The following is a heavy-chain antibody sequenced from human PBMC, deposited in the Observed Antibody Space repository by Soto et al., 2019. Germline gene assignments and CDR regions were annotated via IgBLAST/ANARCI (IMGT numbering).Heavy chain of an antibody. V-gene: IGHV1-46*01. CDR3: ARDPANYDFWSGYSMDV. J-gene: IGHJ6*04. Sequence: ASVKVSCKASGYTFTNSYLHWVRQAPGQGLEWMGIISPSGGDTTYAQKFQGRVTITRDTSASTAYMELSSLRSEDTAVYYCARDPANYDFWSGYSMDVWGKGTTVTVSS. D-gene: IGHD3-3*01. CDR2: ISPSGGDT. CDR1: GYTFTNSY.